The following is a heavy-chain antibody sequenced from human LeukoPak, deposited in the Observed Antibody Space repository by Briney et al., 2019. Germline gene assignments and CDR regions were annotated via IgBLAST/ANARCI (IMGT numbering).Heavy chain of an antibody. CDR2: VSAYNGNT. CDR3: ARARAAAGTDY. CDR1: GYTFTRYG. J-gene: IGHJ4*02. V-gene: IGHV1-18*01. D-gene: IGHD6-13*01. Sequence: ASVKVSCKASGYTFTRYGISWVRQAPGQGLEWMGWVSAYNGNTNYAQKLQGRVTMTTDTSTSTAYMELRSLRSDDTAVYYCARARAAAGTDYWGQGTLVTVSS.